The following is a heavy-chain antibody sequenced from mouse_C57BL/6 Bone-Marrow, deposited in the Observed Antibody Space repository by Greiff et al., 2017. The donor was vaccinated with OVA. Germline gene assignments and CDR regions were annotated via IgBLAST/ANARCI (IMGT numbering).Heavy chain of an antibody. CDR1: GYAFSSYW. Sequence: QVQLQQSGAELVKPGASVKISCKASGYAFSSYWMNWVKQRPGKGLEWIGQIYPGDGATNYNGKFKGKATLTADKSSSTAYMQLSSLTSEDSAVYFCAREHYGNYPDYWGQGTTLTVSS. CDR2: IYPGDGAT. CDR3: AREHYGNYPDY. V-gene: IGHV1-80*01. D-gene: IGHD2-1*01. J-gene: IGHJ2*01.